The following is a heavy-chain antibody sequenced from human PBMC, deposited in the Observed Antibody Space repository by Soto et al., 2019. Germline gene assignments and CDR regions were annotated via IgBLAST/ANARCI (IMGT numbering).Heavy chain of an antibody. J-gene: IGHJ6*02. CDR2: VFSSGST. V-gene: IGHV4-4*07. Sequence: SETLSLTCIVPGGAISSYYWSWVRQPAGKGLEWIGRVFSSGSTNYNASLKSRVTMSIDTSKNEVSLTLRSVTAADTGVHYCASVAFSYFGMDVWGPGTTVTVSS. CDR3: ASVAFSYFGMDV. D-gene: IGHD3-3*02. CDR1: GGAISSYY.